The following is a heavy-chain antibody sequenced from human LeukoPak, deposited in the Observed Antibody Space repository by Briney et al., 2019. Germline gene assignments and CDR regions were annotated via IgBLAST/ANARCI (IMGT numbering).Heavy chain of an antibody. Sequence: GALVKVSCKASGYTFSSYDINWVRQAAGQGLEWMGWMNPNSGNTGYAQKFQGRVTITRNTSISTAYMELSSLRSDDTAVYYCASLYYDSSGYYYDYWGQGTLVTVSS. CDR3: ASLYYDSSGYYYDY. V-gene: IGHV1-8*03. CDR1: GYTFSSYD. J-gene: IGHJ4*02. CDR2: MNPNSGNT. D-gene: IGHD3-22*01.